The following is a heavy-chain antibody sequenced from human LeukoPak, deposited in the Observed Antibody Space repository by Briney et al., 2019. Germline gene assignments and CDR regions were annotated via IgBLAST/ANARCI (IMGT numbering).Heavy chain of an antibody. D-gene: IGHD3-3*01. J-gene: IGHJ4*02. Sequence: GASVKVSCKASGYTFTSYGISWVRQAPGQGLEWMGWISAYNGNTNYAQKLQGRVTMTTDTSTSTAYMELRSLRSDDTAVYYCARGAQPYDFWSGYYLGNDYWGQGTLVTVSS. CDR2: ISAYNGNT. CDR3: ARGAQPYDFWSGYYLGNDY. CDR1: GYTFTSYG. V-gene: IGHV1-18*01.